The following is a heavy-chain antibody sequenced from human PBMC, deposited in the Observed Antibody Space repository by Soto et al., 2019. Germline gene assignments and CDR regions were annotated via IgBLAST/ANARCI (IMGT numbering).Heavy chain of an antibody. J-gene: IGHJ5*02. CDR2: ISAYNGNT. V-gene: IGHV1-18*04. CDR1: GYTFTSYG. CDR3: ARDDRTNNWNYANWFAP. D-gene: IGHD1-7*01. Sequence: ASVKVSCKASGYTFTSYGISWVRQAPGQGLEWMGWISAYNGNTNYAQKLQGRVTMTTDTSTSTAYMELRSLRSDDTAVYYCARDDRTNNWNYANWFAPWGQGTLVTVSS.